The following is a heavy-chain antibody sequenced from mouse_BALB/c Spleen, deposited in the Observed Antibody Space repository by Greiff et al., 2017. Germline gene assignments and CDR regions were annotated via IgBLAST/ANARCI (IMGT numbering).Heavy chain of an antibody. J-gene: IGHJ4*01. CDR2: ISSGSSTI. V-gene: IGHV5-17*02. Sequence: EVKLVESGGGLVQPGGSRKLSCAASGFTFSSFGMHWVRQAPEKGLEWVAYISSGSSTIYYADTVKGRFTISRDNPKNTLFLQMTSLRSEDTAMYYCARGVNWVYAMDYWGQGTSVTVSS. CDR1: GFTFSSFG. D-gene: IGHD4-1*01. CDR3: ARGVNWVYAMDY.